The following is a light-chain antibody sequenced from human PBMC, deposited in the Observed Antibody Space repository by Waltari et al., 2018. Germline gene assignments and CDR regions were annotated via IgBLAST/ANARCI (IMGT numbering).Light chain of an antibody. J-gene: IGKJ1*01. CDR3: QQYCSSPTWT. Sequence: DIVMTQSPDSLALSLGERATINCKSSQSLLYTSNNKNYLAWYQQKPGQPPQLLIYWASTRESGVPDRFSGSGSGTDFTLTISSLQAEDVAVYYCQQYCSSPTWTFGQGTKVEIK. V-gene: IGKV4-1*01. CDR1: QSLLYTSNNKNY. CDR2: WAS.